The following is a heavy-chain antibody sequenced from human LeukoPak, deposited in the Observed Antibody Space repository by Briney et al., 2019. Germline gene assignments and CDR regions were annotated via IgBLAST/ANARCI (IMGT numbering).Heavy chain of an antibody. CDR1: GGTFSSYA. D-gene: IGHD3-10*01. CDR3: ARAGAIAAYFDY. V-gene: IGHV1-69*05. J-gene: IGHJ4*02. Sequence: SVKVSCRASGGTFSSYAISWVRQAPGQGLEWMGGIIPIFGTANYAQKFQVRVTITTDESTSTAYMELSSLRSEDTAVYYCARAGAIAAYFDYWGQGTLVTVSS. CDR2: IIPIFGTA.